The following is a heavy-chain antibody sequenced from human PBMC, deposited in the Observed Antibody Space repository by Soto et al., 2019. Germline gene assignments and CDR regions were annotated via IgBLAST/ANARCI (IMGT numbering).Heavy chain of an antibody. CDR1: GFSFDYFG. CDR2: ISSSASYI. CDR3: ARSRPHWLASDS. J-gene: IGHJ4*02. Sequence: PGWSLRLSCEASGFSFDYFGMTWVRQAPGKGLEWVSFISSSASYIYYADSVKGRFTVSRDNAKKSLNLQMNSLRAEDTAVYYCARSRPHWLASDSWGQGTLVTVSS. V-gene: IGHV3-21*01. D-gene: IGHD6-19*01.